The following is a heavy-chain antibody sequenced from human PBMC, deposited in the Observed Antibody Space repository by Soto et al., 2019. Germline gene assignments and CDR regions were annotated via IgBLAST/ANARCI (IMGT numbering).Heavy chain of an antibody. J-gene: IGHJ4*02. CDR3: ARGGSGYNSAYFDY. CDR2: LSSASSYI. D-gene: IGHD5-18*01. V-gene: IGHV3-21*01. CDR1: GFTFSDYS. Sequence: EVQLVESGGGLVKPGGSLRLSCAASGFTFSDYSMNWVRQAPGKGLEWVSSLSSASSYIYYADSVKGRFTISRDNAKNSLYLRMNSLRAEDTPVYYCARGGSGYNSAYFDYWGQGSLVTVSS.